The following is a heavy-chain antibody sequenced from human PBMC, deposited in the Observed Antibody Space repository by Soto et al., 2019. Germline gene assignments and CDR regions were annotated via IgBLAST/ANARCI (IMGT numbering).Heavy chain of an antibody. Sequence: GGSLRLSCAASGFTFSSSGMHWVRQAPGKGLEWVAVIWYDGSNKYYADSVKGRFTISRDNSKNTLYLQMNSLRAEDTAVYYCARDFAPAMFGVVHSYYYYGMDVWGQGTTVTVSS. CDR2: IWYDGSNK. D-gene: IGHD3-3*01. V-gene: IGHV3-33*01. CDR1: GFTFSSSG. J-gene: IGHJ6*02. CDR3: ARDFAPAMFGVVHSYYYYGMDV.